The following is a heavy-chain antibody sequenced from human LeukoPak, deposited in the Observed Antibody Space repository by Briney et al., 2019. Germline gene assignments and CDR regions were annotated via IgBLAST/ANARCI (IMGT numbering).Heavy chain of an antibody. J-gene: IGHJ4*02. CDR1: GFTFSSYA. Sequence: PGGSLRLSCAASGFTFSSYAMSWVRQAPGKGLEWVSAISGSGGSTYYADSVKGRFTISRDNSKNTLYLQMNSLRAEDTAVYYCAKVKDIVVVVAATEDYWGQGTLVTVSS. V-gene: IGHV3-23*01. CDR2: ISGSGGST. D-gene: IGHD2-15*01. CDR3: AKVKDIVVVVAATEDY.